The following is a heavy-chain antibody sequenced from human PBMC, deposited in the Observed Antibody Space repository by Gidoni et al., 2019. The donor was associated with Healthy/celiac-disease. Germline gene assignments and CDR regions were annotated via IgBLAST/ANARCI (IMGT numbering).Heavy chain of an antibody. CDR1: GGSFSGYY. CDR2: INHSGST. CDR3: ARGQNSGWYGARYYFDY. D-gene: IGHD6-19*01. Sequence: QVQLQQWGAGLLKPAETLSLTCAVNGGSFSGYYWSWIRQPPGKGLEWIGEINHSGSTNYNPSLKSRVTISVDTSKNQFSLKLSSVTAADTAVYYCARGQNSGWYGARYYFDYWGQGTLVTVSS. J-gene: IGHJ4*02. V-gene: IGHV4-34*01.